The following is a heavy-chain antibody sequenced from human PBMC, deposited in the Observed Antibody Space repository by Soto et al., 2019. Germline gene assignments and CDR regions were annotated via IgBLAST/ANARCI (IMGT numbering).Heavy chain of an antibody. CDR2: ISAYNGNT. CDR1: GYTFTSYG. Sequence: ASVKVSCQASGYTFTSYGISWVRQAPGQGLEWMGWISAYNGNTNYAQKLQGRVTMTTDTSTSTAYMELRSLRSDDTAVYYCASYCGGDCYSNYYYGMDVWGQGTTVTVS. D-gene: IGHD2-21*02. CDR3: ASYCGGDCYSNYYYGMDV. V-gene: IGHV1-18*01. J-gene: IGHJ6*02.